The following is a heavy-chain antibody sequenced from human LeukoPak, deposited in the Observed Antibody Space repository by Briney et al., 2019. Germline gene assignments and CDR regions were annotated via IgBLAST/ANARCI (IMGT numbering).Heavy chain of an antibody. CDR2: ISSNGGST. CDR1: GFTFSSYA. CDR3: VKEGDCSSTSCSTNWFDP. Sequence: PGGSLRRSCSAAGFTFSSYAMHWVRQAPGKGLEYVSAISSNGGSTYYADSVKGRFTISRGNSKNTLYLQMSSLRAEDTAVYYCVKEGDCSSTSCSTNWFDPWGQGALVTVSS. D-gene: IGHD2-2*01. J-gene: IGHJ5*02. V-gene: IGHV3-64D*06.